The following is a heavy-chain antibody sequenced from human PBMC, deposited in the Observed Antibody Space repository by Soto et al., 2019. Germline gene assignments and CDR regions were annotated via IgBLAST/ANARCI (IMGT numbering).Heavy chain of an antibody. CDR1: GGSIRSGGYS. D-gene: IGHD2-2*01. CDR3: ARVPDR. J-gene: IGHJ5*02. CDR2: IYHSGST. Sequence: QLQLQESGSGLVKPSQTLSLTCADSGGSIRSGGYSWSWIRQPPGKGLEWIGYIYHSGSTYYNPSLKSRVTISVHMAKTQFSLKPSSVTAADTAVYYCARVPDRWGQGTRVTVSS. V-gene: IGHV4-30-2*01.